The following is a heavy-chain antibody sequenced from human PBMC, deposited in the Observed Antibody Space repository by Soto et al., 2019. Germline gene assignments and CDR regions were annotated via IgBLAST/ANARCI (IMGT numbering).Heavy chain of an antibody. CDR3: ARGSTVTIFGVVTAYYFDY. CDR2: IKQDGSEK. Sequence: GGSLRLSCAASGFTSSSYWMSWVRQAPGKGLEWVANIKQDGSEKYYVDSVKGRFTISRDNAKNSLYLQMNSLRAEDTAVYYCARGSTVTIFGVVTAYYFDYWGQGTLVTVSS. V-gene: IGHV3-7*01. CDR1: GFTSSSYW. D-gene: IGHD3-3*01. J-gene: IGHJ4*02.